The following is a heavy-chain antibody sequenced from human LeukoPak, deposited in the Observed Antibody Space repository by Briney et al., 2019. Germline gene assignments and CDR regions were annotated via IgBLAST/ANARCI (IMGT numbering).Heavy chain of an antibody. CDR2: INPDGSST. V-gene: IGHV3-74*01. CDR1: AVTFSSYW. Sequence: GGSLRLSCAASAVTFSSYWMHWVRQAPGKGLVWVSRINPDGSSTNYADSVKGRFTISRDNSKNTLYLQMNSLRAEDTAVYYCAKALIAAAGTWDYWGQGTLVTVSS. J-gene: IGHJ4*02. CDR3: AKALIAAAGTWDY. D-gene: IGHD6-13*01.